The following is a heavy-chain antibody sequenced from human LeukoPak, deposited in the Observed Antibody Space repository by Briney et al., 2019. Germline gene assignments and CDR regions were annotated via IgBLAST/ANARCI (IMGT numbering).Heavy chain of an antibody. CDR3: AREDYGSGTQGFDP. CDR1: GGSISSGGYY. Sequence: SRTLSLTCTVSGGSISSGGYYWSWLRQHPGKGLEWIGYIYYSGSTYYHPSLKSRVTISVDSSKNQFSLKLSSVTAADTAVYYCAREDYGSGTQGFDPWGQGTLVTVSS. J-gene: IGHJ5*02. V-gene: IGHV4-31*03. CDR2: IYYSGST. D-gene: IGHD3-10*01.